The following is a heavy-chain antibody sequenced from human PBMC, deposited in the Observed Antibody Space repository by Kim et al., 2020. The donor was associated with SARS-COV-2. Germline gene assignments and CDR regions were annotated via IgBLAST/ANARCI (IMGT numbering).Heavy chain of an antibody. J-gene: IGHJ4*02. CDR2: IYSGGST. V-gene: IGHV3-53*01. D-gene: IGHD3-10*01. CDR1: GFTVSSNY. Sequence: GGSLRLSCAASGFTVSSNYMSWVRQAPGKGLEWVSVIYSGGSTYYADSVKGRFTISRDNSKNTLYLQMNSLRAEDTAVYYCARDGPVGTKNFDYWGQGTLVTVSS. CDR3: ARDGPVGTKNFDY.